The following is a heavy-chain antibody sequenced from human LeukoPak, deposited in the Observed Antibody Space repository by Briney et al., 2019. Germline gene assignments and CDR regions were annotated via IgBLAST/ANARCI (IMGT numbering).Heavy chain of an antibody. V-gene: IGHV4-39*07. CDR1: GGSISSSSYY. D-gene: IGHD1-20*01. J-gene: IGHJ4*02. Sequence: SETLSLTCTVSGGSISSSSYYWGWLRQPRGKGLEWIGSIYYSGSTYYNPSLKSRVTISVDTSKNQFSLKLSSVTAADTAVYYCARDFFGYNWNHHFDYWGQGTLVTVSS. CDR2: IYYSGST. CDR3: ARDFFGYNWNHHFDY.